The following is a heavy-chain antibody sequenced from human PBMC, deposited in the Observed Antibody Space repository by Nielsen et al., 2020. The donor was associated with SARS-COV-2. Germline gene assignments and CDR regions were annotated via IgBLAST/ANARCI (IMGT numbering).Heavy chain of an antibody. V-gene: IGHV1-2*06. CDR1: GYTFTGYY. D-gene: IGHD5-18*01. CDR3: ARELTYTSGPGDY. Sequence: ASVKVSCKASGYTFTGYYMHWVRQAPGQGLEWMGRINPNSGGTTSAQKFQGRVTMTRDTSITTAYMELSSLRSDDTAVYYCARELTYTSGPGDYWGQGTLVTVSS. J-gene: IGHJ4*02. CDR2: INPNSGGT.